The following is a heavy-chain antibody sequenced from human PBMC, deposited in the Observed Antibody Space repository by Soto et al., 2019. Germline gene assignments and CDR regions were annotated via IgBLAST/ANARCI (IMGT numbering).Heavy chain of an antibody. CDR3: TRDIGGKGAY. V-gene: IGHV3-74*01. D-gene: IGHD3-10*01. J-gene: IGHJ4*02. CDR2: TNEDGSII. Sequence: EVQLVESGGGLVQPGGSLRLSCAASGFTFSSYWMHWVRQVPGKGLVWVSRTNEDGSIINYADSVKGRFTISRDNAKNTLYLEMHSLRAEDTALYYCTRDIGGKGAYWGPGTLVTVSS. CDR1: GFTFSSYW.